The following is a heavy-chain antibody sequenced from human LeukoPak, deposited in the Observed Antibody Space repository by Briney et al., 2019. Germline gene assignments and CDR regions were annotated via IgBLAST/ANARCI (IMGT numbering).Heavy chain of an antibody. V-gene: IGHV3-30*04. CDR2: ISYDGSNK. CDR1: GFTFSSYA. Sequence: GGSLRLSCAASGFTFSSYAMHWVRQAPGKGLEWVAIISYDGSNKYYADSVKGRFTISRDNSKNTLYLQMNSLRAEDTAVYYCARIGLCSGGSCYVDYWGQGTLVTVSS. J-gene: IGHJ4*02. CDR3: ARIGLCSGGSCYVDY. D-gene: IGHD2-15*01.